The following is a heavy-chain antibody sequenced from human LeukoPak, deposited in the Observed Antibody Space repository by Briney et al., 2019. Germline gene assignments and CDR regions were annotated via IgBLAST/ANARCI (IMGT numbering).Heavy chain of an antibody. J-gene: IGHJ4*02. V-gene: IGHV3-7*01. CDR2: IRQDGGEK. CDR3: ARIERGRRYYYDSSGYFDY. D-gene: IGHD3-22*01. Sequence: GGSLRLSCAASGFTFSSYWMSWVRQAPGKGLEWVANIRQDGGEKYYVDSVKGRFTISRDNAKNSLYLQMNSLRAEDTAVYYCARIERGRRYYYDSSGYFDYWGQGTLVTVSS. CDR1: GFTFSSYW.